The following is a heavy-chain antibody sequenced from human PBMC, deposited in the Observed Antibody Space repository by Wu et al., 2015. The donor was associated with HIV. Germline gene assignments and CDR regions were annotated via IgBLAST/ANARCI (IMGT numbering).Heavy chain of an antibody. CDR3: AGGILVRGSERWFDP. J-gene: IGHJ5*02. D-gene: IGHD1-1*01. Sequence: QVQLIQFGAEVHKPGSSVKVSCKASGDGFTSYAVSWVRQAPGQGLEWMGGINPLFGTTSYAQKFRGRVTITTDASTNTAYMELTGLRSADTAVYYCAGGILVRGSERWFDPWAREPWSPSPQ. CDR1: GDGFTSYA. CDR2: INPLFGTT. V-gene: IGHV1-69*05.